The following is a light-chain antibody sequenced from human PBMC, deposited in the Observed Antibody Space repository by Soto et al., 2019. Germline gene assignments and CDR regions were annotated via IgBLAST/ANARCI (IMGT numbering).Light chain of an antibody. CDR2: GAS. J-gene: IGKJ2*01. V-gene: IGKV3-20*01. CDR3: QQYGSSPPYS. CDR1: QSVSSSY. Sequence: EIVLTQSPGTLSLSPGERATLSCRASQSVSSSYLAWYQHKPGQAPRLLIYGASSRATGIPHRFSGSGSGTDFPLTISRLEPEDFAVYYCQQYGSSPPYSFGQGTKLEIK.